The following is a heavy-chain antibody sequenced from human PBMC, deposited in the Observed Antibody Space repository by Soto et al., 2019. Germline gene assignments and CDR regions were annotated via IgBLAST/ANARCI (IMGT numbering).Heavy chain of an antibody. V-gene: IGHV1-8*01. D-gene: IGHD2-2*01. CDR2: MNPNSGNT. Sequence: ASVKVSCKASGYTFTSYDINWVRQATGQGLEWMGWMNPNSGNTGYAQKFQGRVTMTRNTSISTAYMELSSLRSEDTAVYYCARGRGVVPAAIGYYYYYYGMDVWGQGTTVTAP. J-gene: IGHJ6*02. CDR1: GYTFTSYD. CDR3: ARGRGVVPAAIGYYYYYYGMDV.